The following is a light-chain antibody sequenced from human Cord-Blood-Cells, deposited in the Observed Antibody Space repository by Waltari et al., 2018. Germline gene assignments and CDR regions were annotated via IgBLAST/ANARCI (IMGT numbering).Light chain of an antibody. Sequence: DIVMTQSPDSLAVSLVERATINCNSSQSVLYTSNNKNYLAWYPQKPGQPPKLLIYWASTRESGVPDRFSGSGSGTDFTLTISSLQAEDVAVYYCQQYYSTPYTFGQGTKLEIK. J-gene: IGKJ2*01. V-gene: IGKV4-1*01. CDR3: QQYYSTPYT. CDR2: WAS. CDR1: QSVLYTSNNKNY.